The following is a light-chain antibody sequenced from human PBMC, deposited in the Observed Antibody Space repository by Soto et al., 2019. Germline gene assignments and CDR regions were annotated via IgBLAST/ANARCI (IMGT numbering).Light chain of an antibody. CDR2: DVS. Sequence: QSVLTQPASVSGSPGQWITISCTGTSSDVGGYNYVSWYQQHPGKAPKLMIYDVSNRPSGVSNRFSGSKSGNTASLTISGLQAEDEADYYCSSYTSSSTLCVFGTGTKVTVL. CDR3: SSYTSSSTLCV. V-gene: IGLV2-14*01. J-gene: IGLJ1*01. CDR1: SSDVGGYNY.